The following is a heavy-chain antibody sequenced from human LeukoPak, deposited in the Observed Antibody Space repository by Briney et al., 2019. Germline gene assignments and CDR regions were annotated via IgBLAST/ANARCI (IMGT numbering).Heavy chain of an antibody. Sequence: SETLSLTCAIYGGSFSGYYWSWIRQPPRKGLEWIGEINHSGSTNYNPSLKSRVTISVDTSKNQFSLKLSSVTAADTAVYYCARLGGWYALDYWGQGTPVTVSS. CDR3: ARLGGWYALDY. J-gene: IGHJ4*02. V-gene: IGHV4-34*01. D-gene: IGHD6-19*01. CDR1: GGSFSGYY. CDR2: INHSGST.